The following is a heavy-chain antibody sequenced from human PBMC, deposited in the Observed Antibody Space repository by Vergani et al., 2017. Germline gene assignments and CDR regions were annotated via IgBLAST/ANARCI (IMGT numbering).Heavy chain of an antibody. CDR1: GGSMSGYY. D-gene: IGHD3-10*01. Sequence: QVQLQESGPGLVKPSETLSLTCSVSGGSMSGYYWSWIRQPPGKELEWIGYMDHSGSTNYNPSLETRVTISGDTSKNQFSLKLNSVTAADTAVYYCGRVADFYGLVSRLLDLWGQGILVTVSS. CDR3: GRVADFYGLVSRLLDL. CDR2: MDHSGST. V-gene: IGHV4-59*01. J-gene: IGHJ5*02.